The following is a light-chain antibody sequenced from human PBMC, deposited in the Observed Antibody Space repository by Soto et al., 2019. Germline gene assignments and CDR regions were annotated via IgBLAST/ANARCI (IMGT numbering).Light chain of an antibody. V-gene: IGKV1-33*01. Sequence: IQLTQSPSSLSASVGDRVTITCQASQGIDKNLNWYQQKPGKAPKLLIYDASSLQTGVPSRFSGSGSATDVTSTISSLQHEDIAASYCQQYYNRLPITFGQGTRLEIK. CDR1: QGIDKN. CDR2: DAS. CDR3: QQYYNRLPIT. J-gene: IGKJ5*01.